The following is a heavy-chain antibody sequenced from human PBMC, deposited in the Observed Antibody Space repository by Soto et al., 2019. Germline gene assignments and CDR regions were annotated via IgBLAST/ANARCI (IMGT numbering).Heavy chain of an antibody. D-gene: IGHD3-10*01. Sequence: GGSLRLSCAAYGFTFSSYDMHWVRQATGKGLEWVSAIGTAGDTYYPGSVKGRFTISRENAKNSLYLQVNSLRAGDTAVYYCARATMVRGNYCYYCMDVWGKGTTVTVSS. CDR2: IGTAGDT. CDR3: ARATMVRGNYCYYCMDV. V-gene: IGHV3-13*01. J-gene: IGHJ6*03. CDR1: GFTFSSYD.